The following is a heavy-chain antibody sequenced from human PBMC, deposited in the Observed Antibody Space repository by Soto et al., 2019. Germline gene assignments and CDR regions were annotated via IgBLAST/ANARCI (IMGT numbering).Heavy chain of an antibody. CDR1: GFTFSSYE. D-gene: IGHD3-3*01. CDR3: ARALSGFVEWLKYYFDY. V-gene: IGHV3-48*03. CDR2: ISSSGTTI. J-gene: IGHJ4*02. Sequence: EVQLVESGGGLVQPGGSLRLSCAASGFTFSSYEMNWVRQAPGKGLEWVSYISSSGTTIYYADSVKGRFTISRDNAKKSLYLEMNSLRAEDTAVYYCARALSGFVEWLKYYFDYWGQGTLVTVSS.